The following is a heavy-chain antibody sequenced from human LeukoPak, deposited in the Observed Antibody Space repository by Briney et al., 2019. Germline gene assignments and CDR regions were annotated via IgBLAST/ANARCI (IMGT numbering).Heavy chain of an antibody. V-gene: IGHV3-23*01. Sequence: GGTLRLSCAASGFTFTSYGMSWVRQAPGKGLEWVSAISGSGGSTYYADSVKGRFTISRDNFKNTLYLQMNNLRAEDTAFYCVRHDLWSGFKGGDYWGQGTLVTVSS. D-gene: IGHD3-3*01. CDR3: RHDLWSGFKGGDY. CDR1: GFTFTSYG. CDR2: ISGSGGST. J-gene: IGHJ4*02.